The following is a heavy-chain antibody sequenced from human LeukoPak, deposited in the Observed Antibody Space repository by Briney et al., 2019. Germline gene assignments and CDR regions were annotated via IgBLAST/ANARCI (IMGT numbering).Heavy chain of an antibody. Sequence: GGSLRLSCAASGFTFSSYEMNWVRQAPGKGLEWVSYISGSGTTIHYADSVKGRFTISRDNAKNSLYLQMNSLRAEDTAVYYCARGGYCSSSVCYSLNAFDIWGQGTMFTVSS. CDR2: ISGSGTTI. CDR3: ARGGYCSSSVCYSLNAFDI. V-gene: IGHV3-48*03. J-gene: IGHJ3*02. D-gene: IGHD2-2*01. CDR1: GFTFSSYE.